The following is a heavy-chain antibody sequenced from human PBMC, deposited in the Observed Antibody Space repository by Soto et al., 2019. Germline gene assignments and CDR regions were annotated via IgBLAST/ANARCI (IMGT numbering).Heavy chain of an antibody. CDR3: VRVYGDSVAYGFEY. CDR1: GYSFTSYC. D-gene: IGHD4-17*01. CDR2: IYPCDSDT. Sequence: GESLKISCKGSGYSFTSYCIGWVRQMPVKGLEWMGIIYPCDSDTRYSPSFQGQVTISADKSISTAYLQWSSLKASDTAMYHCVRVYGDSVAYGFEYWGQGTPVTVSS. J-gene: IGHJ4*02. V-gene: IGHV5-51*01.